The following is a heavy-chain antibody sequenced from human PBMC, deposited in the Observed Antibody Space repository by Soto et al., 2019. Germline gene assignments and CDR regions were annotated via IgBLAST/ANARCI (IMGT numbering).Heavy chain of an antibody. CDR3: ARGLDQPPVGLYFDT. V-gene: IGHV1-69*06. J-gene: IGHJ4*02. CDR2: IIPAFGTA. CDR1: GGTFNSYL. Sequence: QVQLVQSGAEVKNPGSSVKVSCKTSGGTFNSYLIDWVRQAPGQGLEWMGGIIPAFGTAKYAQKFKGRVTITADKSTTTAYMELRTLTSADTAVYYCARGLDQPPVGLYFDTWGQGPLVTVSS. D-gene: IGHD2-2*01.